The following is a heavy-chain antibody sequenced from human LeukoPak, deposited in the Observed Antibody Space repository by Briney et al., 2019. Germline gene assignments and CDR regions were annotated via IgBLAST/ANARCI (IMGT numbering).Heavy chain of an antibody. D-gene: IGHD4-23*01. CDR3: ARIEDYGGNSVNY. J-gene: IGHJ4*02. Sequence: PSETLSLTCTVSGGSISSYYWSWIRQPSGKGLEWIGYIYYSGSTNYNPFLKSRVTISVDTSKNQFSLKLSSVTAADTAVYYCARIEDYGGNSVNYWGQGTLVTVSS. CDR2: IYYSGST. V-gene: IGHV4-59*01. CDR1: GGSISSYY.